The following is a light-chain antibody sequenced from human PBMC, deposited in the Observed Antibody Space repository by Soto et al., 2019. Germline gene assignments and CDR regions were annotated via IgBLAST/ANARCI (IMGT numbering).Light chain of an antibody. V-gene: IGLV1-47*01. Sequence: QAVLTQPPSASGTPGQRVTISCSGSSSNIGSNYVYWYQQLPGTAPKLLIYRNNQRPSGVPARFSGYKSGTSASLAISGLRSEDEGDYYCAAWDDSLSGHVVFGGGTKLTVL. J-gene: IGLJ2*01. CDR3: AAWDDSLSGHVV. CDR1: SSNIGSNY. CDR2: RNN.